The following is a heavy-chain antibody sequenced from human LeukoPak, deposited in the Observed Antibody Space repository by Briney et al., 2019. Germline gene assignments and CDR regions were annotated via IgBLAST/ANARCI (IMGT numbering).Heavy chain of an antibody. CDR3: ARVGSESYQDFDY. CDR2: IIPIFGTA. V-gene: IGHV1-69*06. D-gene: IGHD3-10*01. Sequence: ASVKVSCKASGGTFSTSAISWVRQAPGQGLEWMGGIIPIFGTANYAQKFQGRVTITADKSTSTAYMELSSLRSEDTAVYYCARVGSESYQDFDYWGQGTLVTVSS. J-gene: IGHJ4*02. CDR1: GGTFSTSA.